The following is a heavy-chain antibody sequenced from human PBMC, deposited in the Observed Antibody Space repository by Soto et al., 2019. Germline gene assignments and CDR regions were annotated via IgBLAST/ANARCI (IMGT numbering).Heavy chain of an antibody. V-gene: IGHV3-23*01. D-gene: IGHD2-2*01. CDR1: GFTFSSYA. CDR3: AKDRLGYCSSTSCSGGYYFDY. Sequence: PGGSLRLSCAASGFTFSSYAMSWVRQAPGKGLEWVSAISGSGGSTYYADSVKGRFTISRDNSKNTLYLQMNSLRAEDTAVYYCAKDRLGYCSSTSCSGGYYFDYWGQGTLVTVSS. J-gene: IGHJ4*02. CDR2: ISGSGGST.